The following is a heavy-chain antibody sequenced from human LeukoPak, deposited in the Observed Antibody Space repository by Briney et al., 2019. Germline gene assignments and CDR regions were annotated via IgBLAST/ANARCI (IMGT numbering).Heavy chain of an antibody. CDR3: AKGSLGVVVTALDY. CDR1: GFSFSNPA. CDR2: FSGSDSGGGGKA. D-gene: IGHD2-21*02. Sequence: GGSLRLSCAASGFSFSNPAMSWVRQAPGRGLEWVSGFSGSDSGGGGKAYYAQSVRGRFTISRDNSKNTLHLQMNTLRAEDTAVYYCAKGSLGVVVTALDYWGQGILVTVSS. J-gene: IGHJ4*02. V-gene: IGHV3-23*01.